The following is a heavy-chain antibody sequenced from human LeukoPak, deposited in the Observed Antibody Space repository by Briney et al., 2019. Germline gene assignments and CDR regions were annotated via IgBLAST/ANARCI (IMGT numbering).Heavy chain of an antibody. CDR2: INTDGSST. CDR3: GRGFVLVPAAIPDY. D-gene: IGHD2-2*01. CDR1: GFTFSSYS. Sequence: RSGGSLRLSCAASGFTFSSYSMNWVRQAPGKGLVWVSRINTDGSSTTYADSVKGRFTISRDNAKNTLYLQMNSLRAEDTAVYYCGRGFVLVPAAIPDYWGPGTLVTVSS. V-gene: IGHV3-74*01. J-gene: IGHJ4*02.